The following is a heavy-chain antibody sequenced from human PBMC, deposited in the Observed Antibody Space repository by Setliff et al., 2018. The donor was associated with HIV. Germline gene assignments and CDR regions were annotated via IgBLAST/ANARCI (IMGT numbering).Heavy chain of an antibody. V-gene: IGHV1-69*02. J-gene: IGHJ6*03. Sequence: GASVKVSCKASGGPFTSSSTGWVRQAPGQGLEWMGRIIPILGIANYAQKFQGRVTITADKSTSTAYMELRSLRSEDTAVYYCARGTLQYQLPHYYYYYYMDVWGKGTTVTVSS. CDR3: ARGTLQYQLPHYYYYYYMDV. CDR1: GGPFTSSS. CDR2: IIPILGIA. D-gene: IGHD2-2*01.